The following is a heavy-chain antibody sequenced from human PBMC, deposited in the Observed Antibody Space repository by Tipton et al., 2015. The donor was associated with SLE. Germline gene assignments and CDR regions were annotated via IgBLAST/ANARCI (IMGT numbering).Heavy chain of an antibody. Sequence: TLSLTCTVSGGSISSGGYYWSWIRQHPGKGLEWIGYIYYSGSTNYNPSLKSRVTISVDTSKNQFSLKLNSVTAADTAVYYCARGYFGGLRLLGYWGQGTLVTVSS. CDR1: GGSISSGGYY. CDR2: IYYSGST. CDR3: ARGYFGGLRLLGY. V-gene: IGHV4-31*03. D-gene: IGHD3-16*01. J-gene: IGHJ4*02.